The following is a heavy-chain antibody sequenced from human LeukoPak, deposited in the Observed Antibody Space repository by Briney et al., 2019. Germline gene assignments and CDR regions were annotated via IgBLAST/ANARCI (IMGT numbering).Heavy chain of an antibody. CDR2: INPNSGGT. CDR3: ARDHPDYYDSRGLDY. CDR1: GYTFSGYY. V-gene: IGHV1-2*02. D-gene: IGHD3-22*01. J-gene: IGHJ4*02. Sequence: ASVKVSCKASGYTFSGYYMHWVRQAAGQGLEWMGWINPNSGGTNYAQKFQGRVTVTRDTSISTAYMELSRLRSDDTAVYYCARDHPDYYDSRGLDYWGQGTLVTVSS.